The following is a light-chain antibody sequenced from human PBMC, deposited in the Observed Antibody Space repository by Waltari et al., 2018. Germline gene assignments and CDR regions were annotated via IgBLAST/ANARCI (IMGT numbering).Light chain of an antibody. CDR3: MQGLQIPWT. Sequence: IVMTQSPLSLTVTPGEPSSIPCKSSQSLLHSNGTTYLAWFLQRPGQSPQFLIFLASRRASGVPDRFSGDGSGTDFTLNISRVEAEDVGIYYCMQGLQIPWTFGQGTRADIK. CDR2: LAS. CDR1: QSLLHSNGTTY. J-gene: IGKJ1*01. V-gene: IGKV2-28*01.